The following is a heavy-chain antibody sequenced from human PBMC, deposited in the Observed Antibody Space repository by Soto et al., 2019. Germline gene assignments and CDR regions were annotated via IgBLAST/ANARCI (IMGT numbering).Heavy chain of an antibody. Sequence: PSETLSLTCAVSGGSISSSNWWSWVRQPPGKGLECIGEIYHSGSTNYNPSLKSRVTISVDKSKNQFSLKLSSVTAADTAVYYCARDREIAAAGIIDYWGQGTLVTVSS. V-gene: IGHV4-4*02. CDR2: IYHSGST. CDR1: GGSISSSNW. CDR3: ARDREIAAAGIIDY. J-gene: IGHJ4*02. D-gene: IGHD6-13*01.